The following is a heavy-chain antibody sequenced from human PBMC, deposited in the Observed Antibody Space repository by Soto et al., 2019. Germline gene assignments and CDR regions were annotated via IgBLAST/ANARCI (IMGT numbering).Heavy chain of an antibody. CDR2: ISYDEDVK. CDR3: AKAAYYDSSGYYGAFDF. V-gene: IGHV3-30*18. CDR1: GFTISDNG. Sequence: QVQLVESGGGVVQPGGSLRLSCAASGFTISDNGMHWVRQAPGKGLEWVALISYDEDVKYYADSVKGRFAISRDNSKNTLHLQMNSVTVEDTAVYYCAKAAYYDSSGYYGAFDFWGQGTLVTVSS. J-gene: IGHJ4*02. D-gene: IGHD3-22*01.